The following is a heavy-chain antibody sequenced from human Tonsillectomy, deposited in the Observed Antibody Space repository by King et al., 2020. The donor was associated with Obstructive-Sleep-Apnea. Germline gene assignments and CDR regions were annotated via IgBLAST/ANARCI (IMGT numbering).Heavy chain of an antibody. CDR3: AKERQQLLDY. Sequence: DVQLVESGGTLVQPGGSLRLSCAASGFTFSSYAMSWVRQAPGKGLEWVSGISSSGGRTYSADSVKGRFTISRDNSKNTLYLQLNSLRAEDTAVYYCAKERQQLLDYWGQGTLVTVSS. D-gene: IGHD6-13*01. J-gene: IGHJ4*02. CDR2: ISSSGGRT. CDR1: GFTFSSYA. V-gene: IGHV3-23*04.